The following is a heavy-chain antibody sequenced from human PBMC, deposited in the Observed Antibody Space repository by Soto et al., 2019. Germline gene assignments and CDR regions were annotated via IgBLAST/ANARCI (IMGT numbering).Heavy chain of an antibody. CDR3: ARAVGATDY. CDR2: ISYDGSNK. V-gene: IGHV3-30-3*01. CDR1: GFTFSSYA. D-gene: IGHD1-26*01. J-gene: IGHJ4*02. Sequence: QVQLVESGGGVVQPGRSLRLSCAASGFTFSSYAMHWVRQAPGKGLEWVAVISYDGSNKYYADSVKGRFTISRDKSKNPLYLQMNSLRAEDTAVYYCARAVGATDYWGQGTLVTVSS.